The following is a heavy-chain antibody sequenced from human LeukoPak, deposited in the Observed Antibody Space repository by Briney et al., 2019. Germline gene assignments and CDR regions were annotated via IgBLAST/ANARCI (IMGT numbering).Heavy chain of an antibody. J-gene: IGHJ3*02. CDR2: ISSSSSYI. D-gene: IGHD5-18*01. Sequence: PGGSLRLSCAASGFIFSSYGMSWVRQAPGKGLEWVSSISSSSSYIYYADSVKGRFTISRDNAKNSLYLQMNSLRAEDTAVYYCAREELRYGAFDIWGQGTMVTVSS. V-gene: IGHV3-21*01. CDR3: AREELRYGAFDI. CDR1: GFIFSSYG.